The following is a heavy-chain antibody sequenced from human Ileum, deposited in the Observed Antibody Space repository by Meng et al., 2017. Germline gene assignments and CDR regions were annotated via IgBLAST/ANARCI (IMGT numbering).Heavy chain of an antibody. CDR1: GFIFNNHW. J-gene: IGHJ3*02. V-gene: IGHV3-74*03. CDR3: TRLMDAASWGAFDI. D-gene: IGHD1-26*01. CDR2: ITPDGDAT. Sequence: GESLKISCAASGFIFNNHWMHWFRQAPGKGPLWVARITPDGDATTYADSVWGRFTISRDNAKNILYLQMNSLRADDTAVYYCTRLMDAASWGAFDIWGQGTMVTV.